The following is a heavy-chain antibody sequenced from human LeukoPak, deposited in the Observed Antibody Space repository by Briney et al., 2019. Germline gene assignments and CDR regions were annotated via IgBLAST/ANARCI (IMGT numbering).Heavy chain of an antibody. Sequence: GGSLRLSCAASGFTFSNYWMTWVRQAPGKGLEWVAVIWYDGSNKYYADSVKGRFTISRDNSKNTLYLQMNGPRAEDTAVYYCARDSRQGWNPYYFDYWGQGTLVTVSS. D-gene: IGHD1-1*01. CDR1: GFTFSNYW. V-gene: IGHV3-33*08. CDR2: IWYDGSNK. J-gene: IGHJ4*02. CDR3: ARDSRQGWNPYYFDY.